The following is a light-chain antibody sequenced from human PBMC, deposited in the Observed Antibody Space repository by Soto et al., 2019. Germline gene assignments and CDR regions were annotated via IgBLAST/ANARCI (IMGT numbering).Light chain of an antibody. V-gene: IGKV1-27*01. CDR1: QDIRNY. CDR3: QKYKYVPLT. CDR2: AAS. Sequence: DIQMTQSPSSLSASVGDRVTITCRASQDIRNYLVWYQKKPGQPPKVLIYAASTLHSGVPYRFSGSGFGTDFTLTISSLQPEDVAAYYCQKYKYVPLTFGGGTKVEIK. J-gene: IGKJ4*01.